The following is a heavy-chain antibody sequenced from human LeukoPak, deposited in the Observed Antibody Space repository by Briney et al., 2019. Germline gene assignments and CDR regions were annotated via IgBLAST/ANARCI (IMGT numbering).Heavy chain of an antibody. D-gene: IGHD5-24*01. CDR2: ISYDGSNK. CDR1: GFTFSSYA. V-gene: IGHV3-30-3*01. CDR3: ARDISGDGYNFFDY. J-gene: IGHJ4*02. Sequence: GGSLRLSCAASGFTFSSYAMHWVLQAPGKGLEWVAVISYDGSNKYYADSVKGRFTISRDNSKNTLYLQMNSLRAEDTAVYYCARDISGDGYNFFDYWGQGTLVTVSS.